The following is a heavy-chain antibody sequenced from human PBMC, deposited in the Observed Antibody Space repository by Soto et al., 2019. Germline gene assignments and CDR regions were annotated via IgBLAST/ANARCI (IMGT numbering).Heavy chain of an antibody. V-gene: IGHV4-30-4*01. CDR3: AREYRRDSSGWYPGYFDY. CDR1: GGSISSGDYY. D-gene: IGHD6-19*01. J-gene: IGHJ4*02. CDR2: IYYSGST. Sequence: SETLSLTCTVSGGSISSGDYYWSWIRQPPGKGLEWIGYIYYSGSTYYNPSLKSRVTISVDTSKNQFSLKLSSVTAADTAVYYCAREYRRDSSGWYPGYFDYWGQGTLVTVSS.